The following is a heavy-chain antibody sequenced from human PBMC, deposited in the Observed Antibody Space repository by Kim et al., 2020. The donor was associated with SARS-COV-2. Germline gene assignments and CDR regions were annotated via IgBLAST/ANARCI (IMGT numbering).Heavy chain of an antibody. Sequence: GGSLRLSCAASGFTFSSYGMHWVRQAPGKGLEWVAVISYDGSNKYYADSVKGRFTISRDNSKNTLYLQMNSLRAEDTAVYYCAKEVDGYFDYWGQGTLVTVSS. D-gene: IGHD6-19*01. CDR2: ISYDGSNK. V-gene: IGHV3-30*18. J-gene: IGHJ4*02. CDR3: AKEVDGYFDY. CDR1: GFTFSSYG.